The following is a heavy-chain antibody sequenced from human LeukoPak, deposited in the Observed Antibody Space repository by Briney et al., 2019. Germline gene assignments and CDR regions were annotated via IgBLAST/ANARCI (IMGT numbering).Heavy chain of an antibody. J-gene: IGHJ4*02. CDR3: ARPRGATTMFDY. V-gene: IGHV4-39*01. Sequence: PSETLSLTCTVSGGSISSSSYYWGWIRQPPGKGLEWIGSIYYSGSTYYNPSLKSRVTISVDTSKNQFSLKLSSVTAADTAVYYCARPRGATTMFDYWGQGTLVTVPS. D-gene: IGHD1-26*01. CDR1: GGSISSSSYY. CDR2: IYYSGST.